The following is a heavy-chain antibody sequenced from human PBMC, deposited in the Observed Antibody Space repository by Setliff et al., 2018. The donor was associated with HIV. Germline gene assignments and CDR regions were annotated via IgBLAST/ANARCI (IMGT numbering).Heavy chain of an antibody. CDR2: INAGNGNT. V-gene: IGHV1-3*01. Sequence: ASVKVSCKASGYTFTSYVMHWVRQAPGQRLEWMGWINAGNGNTKYSQKFQGRVTFTRDTSASTAYMELSSLRSEDTAVYYGAREGKFRYYYYVDVWGKGTTVTVSS. D-gene: IGHD3-10*01. CDR3: AREGKFRYYYYVDV. J-gene: IGHJ6*03. CDR1: GYTFTSYV.